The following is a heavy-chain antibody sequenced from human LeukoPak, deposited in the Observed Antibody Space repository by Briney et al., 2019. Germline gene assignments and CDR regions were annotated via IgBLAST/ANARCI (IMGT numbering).Heavy chain of an antibody. J-gene: IGHJ4*02. CDR3: ARARRGVAATDTYDY. V-gene: IGHV4-34*01. CDR2: INHSGST. CDR1: GGSFSGYY. D-gene: IGHD2-15*01. Sequence: SETLSLTCAVYGGSFSGYYWSWIRQPPGKGLEWIGEINHSGSTNYNPSPKSRVTISVDTSKNQFSLKLSSVTAADTAVYYCARARRGVAATDTYDYWGQGTLVTVSS.